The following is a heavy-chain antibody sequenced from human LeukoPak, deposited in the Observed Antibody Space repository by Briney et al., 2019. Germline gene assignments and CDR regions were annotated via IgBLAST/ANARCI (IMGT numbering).Heavy chain of an antibody. Sequence: NASETLSLTCTVSGASISSSRYYWAWIRQPPGRGLEWIGSIHYSRGTNYNPSLKSRVTISVDTSKNQFSLKLTSVTAADTAVYYCAKSGSYGGHFDNWGQGTLVTVSS. CDR2: IHYSRGT. D-gene: IGHD1-26*01. CDR3: AKSGSYGGHFDN. J-gene: IGHJ4*02. CDR1: GASISSSRYY. V-gene: IGHV4-39*01.